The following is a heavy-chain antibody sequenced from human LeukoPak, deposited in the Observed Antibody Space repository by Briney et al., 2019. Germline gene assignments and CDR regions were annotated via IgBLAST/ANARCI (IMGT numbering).Heavy chain of an antibody. CDR2: ISAYNGNT. Sequence: ASVKVSCKASGYTFTSYGISWVRQAPGQGLEWMGWISAYNGNTNYAQKLQGRATMTTDTSTSTAYMELRSLRSDDTAVYYCARRSDGNSYGYPDPNWFDPWGQGTLVTVSS. J-gene: IGHJ5*02. CDR1: GYTFTSYG. D-gene: IGHD5-18*01. CDR3: ARRSDGNSYGYPDPNWFDP. V-gene: IGHV1-18*01.